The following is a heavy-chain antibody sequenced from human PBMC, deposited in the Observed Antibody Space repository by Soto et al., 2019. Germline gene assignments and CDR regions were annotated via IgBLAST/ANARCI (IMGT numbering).Heavy chain of an antibody. CDR3: AKGRGDGYNDY. J-gene: IGHJ4*02. V-gene: IGHV3-30*18. CDR1: GFIFSDYG. CDR2: ISYDESKK. D-gene: IGHD3-10*01. Sequence: QVQLVESGGGVVQPGRPLRLSCAASGFIFSDYGMHWVRQAPGKGLEWVAVISYDESKKYYADSVKGRFTISRDNSKNTLYLQMNSLRTEDTAVYYCAKGRGDGYNDYWGQGTLVTVSS.